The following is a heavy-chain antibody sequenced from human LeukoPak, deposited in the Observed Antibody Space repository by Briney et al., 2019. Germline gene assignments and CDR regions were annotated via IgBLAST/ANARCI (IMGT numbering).Heavy chain of an antibody. V-gene: IGHV3-53*01. Sequence: GGSLRLSCAASGFTVTNSYMTWVRQAPGKGLHWVSFIYPAGTTSYADSVKGRFTISRDSSKNTLHLQMNSLRADDTAVYYCAREQAYWFGPWGQGSLVTVSS. CDR2: IYPAGTT. D-gene: IGHD2-21*01. CDR1: GFTVTNSY. J-gene: IGHJ5*02. CDR3: AREQAYWFGP.